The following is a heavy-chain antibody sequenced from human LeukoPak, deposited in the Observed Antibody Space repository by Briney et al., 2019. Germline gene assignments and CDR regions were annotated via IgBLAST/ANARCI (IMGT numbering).Heavy chain of an antibody. CDR2: ISAYYGNT. J-gene: IGHJ5*02. D-gene: IGHD6-6*01. V-gene: IGHV1-18*01. Sequence: ASVKVSCKASGYTFTSYGISWVRQAPGQGLEWMGWISAYYGNTNCAQKLQGRVTMTTDTSTSTAYMELRSLRSDDTAVYYCARGSKGWQLGWFDPWGQGTLVTVSS. CDR1: GYTFTSYG. CDR3: ARGSKGWQLGWFDP.